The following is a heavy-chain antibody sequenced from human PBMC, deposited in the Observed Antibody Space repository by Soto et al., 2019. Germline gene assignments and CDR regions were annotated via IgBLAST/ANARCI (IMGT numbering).Heavy chain of an antibody. J-gene: IGHJ6*02. Sequence: GGSLRLSCGVSGFTFSSYGVHWVRQAPGKGLEWVAVISYDGHTKYYADSVRGRFTISRDNSKNTLFLQMNNLKPEDTAVYYCAKDLALVGEYSSLGTYGMDVWGQGTTVTVSS. CDR1: GFTFSSYG. D-gene: IGHD6-19*01. CDR2: ISYDGHTK. V-gene: IGHV3-30*18. CDR3: AKDLALVGEYSSLGTYGMDV.